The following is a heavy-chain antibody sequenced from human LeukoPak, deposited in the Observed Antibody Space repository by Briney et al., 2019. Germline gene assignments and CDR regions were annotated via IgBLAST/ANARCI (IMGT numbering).Heavy chain of an antibody. V-gene: IGHV1-24*01. CDR1: GYTLTELS. D-gene: IGHD5-18*01. CDR3: ATDSRGYSYGHTGGFDY. Sequence: ASVMVSCKVSGYTLTELSMHWVRQAPGKGLEWMGGFDPEDGETIYAQKFQGRVTMTEDTSTDTAYMELGSLRSEDTAVYYCATDSRGYSYGHTGGFDYWGQGTLVTVSS. CDR2: FDPEDGET. J-gene: IGHJ4*02.